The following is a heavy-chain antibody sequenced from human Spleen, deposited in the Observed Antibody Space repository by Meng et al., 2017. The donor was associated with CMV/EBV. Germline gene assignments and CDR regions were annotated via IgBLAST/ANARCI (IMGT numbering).Heavy chain of an antibody. CDR1: YTFTSYD. CDR2: ISAYNGNT. CDR3: ARSPDIVVVPASWRFDP. D-gene: IGHD2-2*01. Sequence: YTFTSYDINWVRQAPGQGLEWMGWISAYNGNTNYAQKLQGRVTMTTDTSTSTAYMELRSLRSDDTAVYYCARSPDIVVVPASWRFDPWGQGTLVTVSS. J-gene: IGHJ5*02. V-gene: IGHV1-18*01.